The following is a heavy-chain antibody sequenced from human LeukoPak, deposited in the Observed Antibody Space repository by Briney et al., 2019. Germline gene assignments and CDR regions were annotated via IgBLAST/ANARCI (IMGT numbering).Heavy chain of an antibody. V-gene: IGHV3-23*01. CDR1: GFTFSNYA. J-gene: IGHJ3*02. Sequence: GGSLRLSCAASGFTFSNYAMSWVRQAPGKGLEWVSVISGSGDNTYYADSVKGRFTISRDNSKNTLFLQMNSLRAEDTAVYYCAKEFRGAFDIWGQGTMVTVSS. CDR2: ISGSGDNT. CDR3: AKEFRGAFDI.